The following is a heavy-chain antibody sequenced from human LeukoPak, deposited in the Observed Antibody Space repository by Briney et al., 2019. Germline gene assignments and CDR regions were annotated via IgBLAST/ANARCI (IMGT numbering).Heavy chain of an antibody. CDR3: ARHETTHLNYYDSSGLDAFDI. J-gene: IGHJ3*02. D-gene: IGHD3-22*01. CDR2: IYYSGAT. V-gene: IGHV4-39*01. Sequence: SETLSLTCSVSGGSISNSRYYWGWLRQPPGKGLEWIGSIYYSGATNSNPSLKSRLTISVDTSKNQFSLRLSSVTAADTAVYYCARHETTHLNYYDSSGLDAFDIWGQGTMVTVSS. CDR1: GGSISNSRYY.